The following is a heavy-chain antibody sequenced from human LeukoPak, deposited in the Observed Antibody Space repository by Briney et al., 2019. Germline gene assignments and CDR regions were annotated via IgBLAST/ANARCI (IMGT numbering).Heavy chain of an antibody. CDR1: GFTVSSNY. V-gene: IGHV3-53*01. CDR3: ARDWLMSYYDSSGYSDY. J-gene: IGHJ4*02. D-gene: IGHD3-22*01. Sequence: GGSLRLSCAASGFTVSSNYMSWVRQAPGKGLEWVSVIYSGGSTYYADSVKGRFTISRDNSKNTLYLQMNSLRAEDTAVYYCARDWLMSYYDSSGYSDYWGQGTLVTVSS. CDR2: IYSGGST.